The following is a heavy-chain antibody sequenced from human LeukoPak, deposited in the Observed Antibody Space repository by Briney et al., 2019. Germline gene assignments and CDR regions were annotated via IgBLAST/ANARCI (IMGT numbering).Heavy chain of an antibody. Sequence: SETLSLTCAVSGYSISSGYYWGWIRQPPGKGLEWIGRIYHSGSTYYKPALKSRVTISVDTSKNQFSLKLSSGTAADTAVYYCARHAGGAYRYYFDYWGQGTLVTVSS. J-gene: IGHJ4*02. CDR2: IYHSGST. V-gene: IGHV4-38-2*01. D-gene: IGHD4-11*01. CDR1: GYSISSGYY. CDR3: ARHAGGAYRYYFDY.